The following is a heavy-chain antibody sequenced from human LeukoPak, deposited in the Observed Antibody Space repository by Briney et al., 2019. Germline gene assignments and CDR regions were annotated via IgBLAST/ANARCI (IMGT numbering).Heavy chain of an antibody. Sequence: PSETLSLTCTVSGGSISGSTSYWGWIRQSPGKGLEWIGLLNYSGTTYYNPSFKSRVSIPIDRSRTQFSLKLSSVTAADTAFYYCSRYDSDTGDFDPWGQGTLVTISS. CDR1: GGSISGSTSY. J-gene: IGHJ5*02. CDR3: SRYDSDTGDFDP. CDR2: LNYSGTT. V-gene: IGHV4-39*07. D-gene: IGHD3-10*01.